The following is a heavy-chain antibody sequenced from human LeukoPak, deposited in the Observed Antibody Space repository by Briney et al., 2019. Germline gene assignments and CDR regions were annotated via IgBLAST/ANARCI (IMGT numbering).Heavy chain of an antibody. CDR3: AREGPIVATTYYCGMDV. CDR1: GGTFSSYA. V-gene: IGHV1-69*13. CDR2: IIPIFGTA. D-gene: IGHD5-12*01. J-gene: IGHJ6*02. Sequence: ASVKVSCKASGGTFSSYAISWVRQAPGQGLGWMGGIIPIFGTANYAQKFQGRVTITADESTSTAYMELSSLRSEDTAVYYCAREGPIVATTYYCGMDVWGQGTTVTVSS.